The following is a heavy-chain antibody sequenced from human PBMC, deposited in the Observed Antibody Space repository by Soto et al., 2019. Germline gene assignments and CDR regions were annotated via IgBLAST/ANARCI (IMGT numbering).Heavy chain of an antibody. D-gene: IGHD2-8*02. V-gene: IGHV1-8*02. J-gene: IGHJ4*02. CDR3: ARGGSYWARRHYLDS. Sequence: QVQLVQSGAEMKKPGASVKVSCKASGYTFTSYDINWVRQAAGQGPEWMGSVTPRNGDTAFAQKYQGRVTVTSNTSMSTVYMELSNLRSDDTAVYYCARGGSYWARRHYLDSGGQGTLVTVSS. CDR2: VTPRNGDT. CDR1: GYTFTSYD.